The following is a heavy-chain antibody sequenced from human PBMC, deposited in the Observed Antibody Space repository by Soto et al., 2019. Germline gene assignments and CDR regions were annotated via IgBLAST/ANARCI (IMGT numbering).Heavy chain of an antibody. J-gene: IGHJ4*02. D-gene: IGHD1-26*01. CDR2: ISYDGNNK. V-gene: IGHV3-30-3*01. CDR3: ARGWDSGNYGPRTPTNDY. Sequence: GGSLRLSCAASGFTFSTYAMHWVRQAPGKGLEWVAVISYDGNNKYYVDSVKGRFTISRDNSKGTLYLQVNSLRTEDTGVYYCARGWDSGNYGPRTPTNDYWGQGTLVTVSS. CDR1: GFTFSTYA.